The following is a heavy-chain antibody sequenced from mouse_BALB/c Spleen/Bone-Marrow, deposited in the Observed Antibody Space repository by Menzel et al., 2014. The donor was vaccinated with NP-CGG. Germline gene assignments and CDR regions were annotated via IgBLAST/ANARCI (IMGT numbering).Heavy chain of an antibody. CDR3: ARKGADYEDY. D-gene: IGHD2-4*01. CDR2: INPSNGRT. Sequence: QVQLKQSGAELVKPGASVKLSCKASGHTFTSYWMHWVKQRPGQGLEWIGEINPSNGRTNYNEKFKTKATLTVDKSSNTAYMQLSRLTSEDSAVYYCARKGADYEDYWGQGTTLTVSS. J-gene: IGHJ2*01. V-gene: IGHV1S81*02. CDR1: GHTFTSYW.